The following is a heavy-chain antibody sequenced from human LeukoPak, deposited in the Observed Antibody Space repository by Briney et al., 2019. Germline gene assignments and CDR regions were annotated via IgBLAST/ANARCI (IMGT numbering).Heavy chain of an antibody. CDR1: GGSFSSGDYY. J-gene: IGHJ3*02. Sequence: SETLSLTCTVSGGSFSSGDYYWSWIRQPPGKGLEWIGYIYYSGSTKYNPSLKSRVSISEDTSKNQFSLKLTSVTAADTVVYYCAREARGLGYYDSSGYRAFDIWGQGTMVTVSS. CDR2: IYYSGST. CDR3: AREARGLGYYDSSGYRAFDI. V-gene: IGHV4-30-4*08. D-gene: IGHD3-22*01.